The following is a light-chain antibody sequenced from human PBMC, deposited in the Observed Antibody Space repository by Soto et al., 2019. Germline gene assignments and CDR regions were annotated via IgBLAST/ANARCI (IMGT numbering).Light chain of an antibody. Sequence: DIQMTQSPSTLSASVGDRVTITCRASQSISRDLAWYQQKSGKAPNLLIFDASRLESGVPSGFSGSGSGTEFTLTISSLQPDDFATYYCQQYKNYSPTFGQGTKVEVK. J-gene: IGKJ1*01. CDR1: QSISRD. CDR2: DAS. V-gene: IGKV1-5*01. CDR3: QQYKNYSPT.